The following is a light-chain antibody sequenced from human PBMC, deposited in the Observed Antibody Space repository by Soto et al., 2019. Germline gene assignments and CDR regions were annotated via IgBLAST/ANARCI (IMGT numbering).Light chain of an antibody. V-gene: IGKV1-39*01. J-gene: IGKJ1*01. CDR3: QQSYILPRT. CDR1: QSISSY. CDR2: AAS. Sequence: DIQMTQSPSSLSAAVGDRVTITCRASQSISSYLNWYQQKPGKAPKLLIYAASSLQSRVPSRFSCSRSATDFTLTTSSLQPEDFATYCWQQSYILPRTFGQGTKVEIK.